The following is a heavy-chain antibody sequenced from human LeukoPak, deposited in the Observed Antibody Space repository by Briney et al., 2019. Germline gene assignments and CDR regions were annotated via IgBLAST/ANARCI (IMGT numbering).Heavy chain of an antibody. CDR2: INPNSGGT. V-gene: IGHV1-2*02. J-gene: IGHJ5*02. D-gene: IGHD5-24*01. Sequence: ASVKVSCKASGYTFTSYYMHWVRQAPGQGLEWMGWINPNSGGTDYAQKFQGRVTMTRDTSISTAYMELSRLRSDDTAVYYCARGALEMATISNWFDPWGQGTLVTVSS. CDR3: ARGALEMATISNWFDP. CDR1: GYTFTSYY.